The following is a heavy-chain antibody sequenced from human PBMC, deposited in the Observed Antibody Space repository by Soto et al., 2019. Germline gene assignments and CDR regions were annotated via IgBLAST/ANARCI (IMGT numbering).Heavy chain of an antibody. CDR2: IYYSGST. D-gene: IGHD4-17*01. CDR3: AREIRNWFDP. Sequence: PSETLSLTWTVSGGSISSYYWSWIRQPPGKGLEWIGYIYYSGSTNYNPSLKSRVTISVDTSKNQFSLKLSSVTAADTAVYYCAREIRNWFDPWGQGTLVTVSS. V-gene: IGHV4-59*01. J-gene: IGHJ5*02. CDR1: GGSISSYY.